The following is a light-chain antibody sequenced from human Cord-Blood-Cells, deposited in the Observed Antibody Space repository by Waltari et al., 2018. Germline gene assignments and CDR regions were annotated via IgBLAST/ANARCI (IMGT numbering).Light chain of an antibody. V-gene: IGKV3-20*01. Sequence: EIVLTQSPGTLSLSPGERATLSCRASQSVSSSYLAWYQQKPGQAPRLLIYGASSRATGIPYRFSGGGSGTDFTITISRLEPEDFAVYYCQQYGSSPPTFGQGTKVEIK. CDR2: GAS. J-gene: IGKJ1*01. CDR3: QQYGSSPPT. CDR1: QSVSSSY.